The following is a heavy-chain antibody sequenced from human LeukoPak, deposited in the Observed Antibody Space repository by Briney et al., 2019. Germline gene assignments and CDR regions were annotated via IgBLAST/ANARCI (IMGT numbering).Heavy chain of an antibody. D-gene: IGHD3-3*01. CDR2: ISSSSSYI. V-gene: IGHV3-21*01. CDR3: ARDFLAPVHYDFWSGYYTGGTDFDY. CDR1: GFTFSSYS. Sequence: GGSLRLSCAASGFTFSSYSMNWVRQAPGKGLEWVSSISSSSSYIYYADSVKGRFTISRDNAKNSLYLQMNSLRAEDTAVYYCARDFLAPVHYDFWSGYYTGGTDFDYWGQGTLVTVSS. J-gene: IGHJ4*02.